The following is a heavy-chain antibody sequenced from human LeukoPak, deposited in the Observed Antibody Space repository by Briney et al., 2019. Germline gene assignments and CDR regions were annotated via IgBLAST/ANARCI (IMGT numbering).Heavy chain of an antibody. J-gene: IGHJ4*02. D-gene: IGHD3-10*01. Sequence: GGSLRLSCAASGFTFSSYGMHWVRQAPGKGLEWVAVISYDGGITNYADSVKGRFTISRDNSKNTLYLQLNSLRAEDAAVYYCARDSTYYYASGSSGPHYFDYWGQGTLVTVSS. CDR1: GFTFSSYG. CDR2: ISYDGGIT. CDR3: ARDSTYYYASGSSGPHYFDY. V-gene: IGHV3-30*19.